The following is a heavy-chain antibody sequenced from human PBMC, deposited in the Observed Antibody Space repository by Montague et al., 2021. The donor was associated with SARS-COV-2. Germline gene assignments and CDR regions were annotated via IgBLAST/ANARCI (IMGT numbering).Heavy chain of an antibody. J-gene: IGHJ6*02. CDR1: GFTFGTYE. V-gene: IGHV3-48*03. D-gene: IGHD3-10*01. Sequence: SLRLSCAASGFTFGTYELHWVRQAPGKGLEWVSKFSSGGRTIDHSHSXXGLFTISRDDAKNSLYLQMNSLRAEDTAVSYCARDRTMIRRIFPYYSGMDLWGQGTTVTVSS. CDR3: ARDRTMIRRIFPYYSGMDL. CDR2: FSSGGRTI.